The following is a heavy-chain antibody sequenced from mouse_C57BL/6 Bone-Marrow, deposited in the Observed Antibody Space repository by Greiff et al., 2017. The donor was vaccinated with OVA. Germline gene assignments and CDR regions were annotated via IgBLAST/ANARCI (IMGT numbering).Heavy chain of an antibody. V-gene: IGHV5-15*04. CDR2: ISNLAYSI. CDR1: GFTFSDYG. J-gene: IGHJ4*01. Sequence: EVKVEASGGGLVQPGGSLKLSCAASGFTFSDYGMAWVRQAPRKGPEWVAFISNLAYSIYYADTVTGRFTLSRENAKNTLYLEMSSLRSEETAMDYCARQNGNYEAMDYRGQGTSVTVSS. D-gene: IGHD2-1*01. CDR3: ARQNGNYEAMDY.